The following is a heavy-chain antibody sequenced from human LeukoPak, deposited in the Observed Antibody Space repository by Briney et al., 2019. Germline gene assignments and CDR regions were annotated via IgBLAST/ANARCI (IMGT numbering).Heavy chain of an antibody. D-gene: IGHD3-22*01. J-gene: IGHJ4*02. CDR3: ARVYDSTGYYLHY. V-gene: IGHV4-4*07. Sequence: SETQALPRTVSGGPISSYDWSWIRQPAGNGLDWIGCIYSSGNTNYNPSLKSRVTMSVDTSKNQFSLKLTSVTAADTAVYYCARVYDSTGYYLHYWGQGTPVTVSS. CDR1: GGPISSYD. CDR2: IYSSGNT.